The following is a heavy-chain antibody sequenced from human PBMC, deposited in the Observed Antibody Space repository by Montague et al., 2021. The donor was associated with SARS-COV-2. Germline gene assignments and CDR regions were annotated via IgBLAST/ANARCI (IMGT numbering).Heavy chain of an antibody. CDR2: LYTSART. CDR1: GDSVSSDSYY. V-gene: IGHV4-61*02. D-gene: IGHD3-16*01. J-gene: IGHJ3*02. CDR3: AREWVGDHPRVNALNI. Sequence: TLSLTCTVSGDSVSSDSYYWSWLPPPAGLGLEWLGRLYTSARTNSTPSLQSRVTISVYTSQNPFSLKLSSVTAAATSVYFCAREWVGDHPRVNALNIWGQGTMVTVSS.